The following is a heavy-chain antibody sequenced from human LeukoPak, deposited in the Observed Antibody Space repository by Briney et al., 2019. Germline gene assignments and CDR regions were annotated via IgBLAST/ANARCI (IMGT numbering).Heavy chain of an antibody. J-gene: IGHJ5*02. D-gene: IGHD6-6*01. Sequence: PGGSLRLSCAASGFTVSNNYMSSVRQAPGKGLEWVSVIYSGGHTYYADSVKGRFTISRDNSKNTLYLQMNSLRAEDTAVYYCARAPARTRYNWFDPWGQGTLVTVSS. CDR2: IYSGGHT. CDR3: ARAPARTRYNWFDP. CDR1: GFTVSNNY. V-gene: IGHV3-53*01.